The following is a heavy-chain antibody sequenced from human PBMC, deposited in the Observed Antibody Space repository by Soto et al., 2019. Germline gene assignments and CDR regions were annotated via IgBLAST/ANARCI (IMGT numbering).Heavy chain of an antibody. CDR1: GGSISSDDYY. Sequence: SETLSLTCTVSGGSISSDDYYWNWIRQRPGKGLEWIGNIYYRGNTNYNPSLKSRIIMSMDMSENQFSLKLTSVTAADTAGYYGARSWGYYGMDVWGQGTTVTVSS. CDR2: IYYRGNT. D-gene: IGHD3-16*01. CDR3: ARSWGYYGMDV. V-gene: IGHV4-31*03. J-gene: IGHJ6*02.